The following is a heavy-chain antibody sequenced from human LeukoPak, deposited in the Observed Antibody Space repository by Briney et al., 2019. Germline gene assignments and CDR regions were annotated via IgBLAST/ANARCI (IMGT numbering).Heavy chain of an antibody. V-gene: IGHV3-30*02. D-gene: IGHD4-23*01. J-gene: IGHJ4*02. Sequence: PGGSLRLSCAASGFTFSTFGMNWVRQAPDTGLEWVAFIPFDGSKTYYADSVKGRFTISRDNSKNTLSLQMNSLRVEDTAVYFCAKDVRWLGGGDYWGQGTLVTVSS. CDR2: IPFDGSKT. CDR1: GFTFSTFG. CDR3: AKDVRWLGGGDY.